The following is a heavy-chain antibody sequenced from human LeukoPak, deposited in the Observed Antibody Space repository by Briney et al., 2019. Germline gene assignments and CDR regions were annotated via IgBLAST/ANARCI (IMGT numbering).Heavy chain of an antibody. V-gene: IGHV1-2*02. Sequence: ASVKVSCKASGYTFTCYDINWVRQATGQGLEWMGWMNPNSGGTNYAQKFQGRVTMTRDTSISTAYMELSRLRSDDTAVYYCARAPGGQNWATFDYWGQGTLVTVSS. J-gene: IGHJ4*02. CDR2: MNPNSGGT. CDR3: ARAPGGQNWATFDY. D-gene: IGHD7-27*01. CDR1: GYTFTCYD.